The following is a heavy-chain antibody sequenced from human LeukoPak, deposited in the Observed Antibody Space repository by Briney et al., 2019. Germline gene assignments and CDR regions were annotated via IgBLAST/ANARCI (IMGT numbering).Heavy chain of an antibody. D-gene: IGHD3-9*01. Sequence: GGSLRLSCAASGFTFSSYEMTWVRQAPGKGLEWASYISSSGSTIYYADSVKGRFTISRDNAKNSLYLQMNILRAEDTAVYYCARQRGDILTGYYMPRGFDYWGQGTLVTVSS. CDR1: GFTFSSYE. V-gene: IGHV3-48*03. CDR3: ARQRGDILTGYYMPRGFDY. J-gene: IGHJ4*02. CDR2: ISSSGSTI.